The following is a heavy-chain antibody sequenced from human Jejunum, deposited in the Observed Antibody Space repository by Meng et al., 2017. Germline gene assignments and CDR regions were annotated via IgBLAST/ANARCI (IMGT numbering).Heavy chain of an antibody. V-gene: IGHV3-23*01. CDR3: AKGITLVRGVTYYFDY. D-gene: IGHD3-10*01. Sequence: GGSLRLSCAASGFTFSSYAMGWVRQAPGKGLEWVSIISTSGADTFYADSVKGRFTISRDNSKNTQYLQMDSLRAEDTAVYYCAKGITLVRGVTYYFDYWGQGTRVTGYS. CDR2: ISTSGADT. CDR1: GFTFSSYA. J-gene: IGHJ4*02.